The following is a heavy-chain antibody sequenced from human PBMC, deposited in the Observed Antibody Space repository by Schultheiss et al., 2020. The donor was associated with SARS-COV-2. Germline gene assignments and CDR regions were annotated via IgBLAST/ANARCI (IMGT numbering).Heavy chain of an antibody. D-gene: IGHD5-18*01. CDR3: AKGDLPIQLWLNYFDY. CDR1: GFTFSSYA. V-gene: IGHV3-64*04. J-gene: IGHJ4*02. Sequence: GGSLRLSCSASGFTFSSYAMHWVRQAPGKGLEYVSAISSNGGSTYYADSVKGRFTISRDNSKNTLYLQMNSLRAEDTAVYYCAKGDLPIQLWLNYFDYWGQGTLVTVSS. CDR2: ISSNGGST.